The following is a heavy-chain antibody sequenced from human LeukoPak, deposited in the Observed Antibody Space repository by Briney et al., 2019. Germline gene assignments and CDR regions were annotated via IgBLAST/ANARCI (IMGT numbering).Heavy chain of an antibody. Sequence: ASVKVSCKASGYTFTHYDINWVRQATGQGLEWMGWMLPNSGYTGCAQKFQGRVTMTRNTATNTAYMELSSLTSDDTAIYYCARGLGAPSTDFDHWGQGTLVTVSS. J-gene: IGHJ4*02. V-gene: IGHV1-8*01. CDR1: GYTFTHYD. D-gene: IGHD1-26*01. CDR3: ARGLGAPSTDFDH. CDR2: MLPNSGYT.